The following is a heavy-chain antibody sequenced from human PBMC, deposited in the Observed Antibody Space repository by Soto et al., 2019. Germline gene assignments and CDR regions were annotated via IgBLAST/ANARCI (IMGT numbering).Heavy chain of an antibody. J-gene: IGHJ4*02. CDR2: ISMSGDGV. CDR3: APNWSSGY. CDR1: GFTFTSYE. Sequence: EVQLVESGGGLVQPGGSLRLSCAASGFTFTSYEMNWVRQAPGKGLEWISYISMSGDGVVYADSVRGRFTVSRDNAKNSLYLQMNSLRAEDTAVYYCAPNWSSGYWGQGTLVTVSS. D-gene: IGHD1-1*01. V-gene: IGHV3-48*03.